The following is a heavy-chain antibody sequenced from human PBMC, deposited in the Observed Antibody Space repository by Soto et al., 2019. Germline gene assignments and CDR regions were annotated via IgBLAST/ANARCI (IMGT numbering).Heavy chain of an antibody. D-gene: IGHD3-22*01. CDR3: ARDRLPMVVVVMGWFDP. V-gene: IGHV3-11*01. J-gene: IGHJ5*02. CDR2: ISGSGNTI. CDR1: GFSFRDYY. Sequence: QVQLVESGGALVKPGGSLRLSCAASGFSFRDYYMSWIRQAPGKGLEWISYISGSGNTIYYADSVKGRFIISRDNAKNSLFLQMNSQRADDTAVYYCARDRLPMVVVVMGWFDPWGQGTLVTVSS.